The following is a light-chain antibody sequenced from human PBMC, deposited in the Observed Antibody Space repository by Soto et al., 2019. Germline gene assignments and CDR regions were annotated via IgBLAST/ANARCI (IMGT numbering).Light chain of an antibody. Sequence: EIVLTQSPGTLSLSPGERATLSCRASQSVSSSYLAWYQQKPGQAPRLLIYGASSRATGIPDRFSGSESGTDFTLTISRLEPEDFAVYYCHQYGSSSFTFGPGTKVDIK. CDR2: GAS. J-gene: IGKJ3*01. CDR3: HQYGSSSFT. CDR1: QSVSSSY. V-gene: IGKV3-20*01.